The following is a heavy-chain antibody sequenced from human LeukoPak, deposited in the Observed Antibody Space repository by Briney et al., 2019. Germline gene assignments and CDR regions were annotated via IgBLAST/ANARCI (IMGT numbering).Heavy chain of an antibody. CDR3: SRGYCSSTRCYAPDY. CDR1: GFTFTSYY. CDR2: INPSGDST. Sequence: ASVKVSCKASGFTFTSYYMHWVRRAPGQGLEWMGIINPSGDSTTYAQKFQGRVTMTRDTSTTTVYMELSSLRSEDTAVYYCSRGYCSSTRCYAPDYWGQGTLVTVSS. J-gene: IGHJ4*02. V-gene: IGHV1-46*03. D-gene: IGHD2-2*01.